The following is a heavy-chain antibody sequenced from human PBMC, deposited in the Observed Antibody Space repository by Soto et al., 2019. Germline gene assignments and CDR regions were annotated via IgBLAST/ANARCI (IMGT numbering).Heavy chain of an antibody. CDR2: INHSGST. CDR1: GGSFSGYY. D-gene: IGHD3-10*01. J-gene: IGHJ4*02. Sequence: QVQLQQWGAGLLKPSETLSLTCAVYGGSFSGYYWSWIRQPPGKGLEWIGEINHSGSTNYNPSLKSRVTISVDPSKNQFSLKLSSVTAADTAVYYCARGLPRKYYYGSGSYFDYWGQGTLVTVSS. V-gene: IGHV4-34*01. CDR3: ARGLPRKYYYGSGSYFDY.